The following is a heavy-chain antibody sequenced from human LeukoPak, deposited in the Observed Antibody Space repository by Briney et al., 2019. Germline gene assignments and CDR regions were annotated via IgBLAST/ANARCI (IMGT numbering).Heavy chain of an antibody. J-gene: IGHJ4*02. V-gene: IGHV3-7*03. CDR3: AREALGYSSGWYGPGYYFDY. D-gene: IGHD6-19*01. CDR1: GFTFSSDW. Sequence: GGSLRLSCAASGFTFSSDWMSWVRQAPGKGLEWGANIKQDGSEKYYVDSAKRRFTISRDNAKNSLYLQMNSLRAEATAVYYCAREALGYSSGWYGPGYYFDYWGQGTLVTVSS. CDR2: IKQDGSEK.